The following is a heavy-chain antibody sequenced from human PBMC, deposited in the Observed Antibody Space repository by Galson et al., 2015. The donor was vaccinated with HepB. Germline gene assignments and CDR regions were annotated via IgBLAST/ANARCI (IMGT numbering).Heavy chain of an antibody. CDR3: ARSEGYYSPFED. J-gene: IGHJ4*02. V-gene: IGHV3-33*01. CDR2: IWYDGSNK. Sequence: SLRLSCAASGFTFSSYGMHWVRQAPGKGLEWVAVIWYDGSNKYYADSVKGRFTISRDNSKNTLYLQMNSLRAEDTAVYYCARSEGYYSPFEDWGQGTLVTVSS. D-gene: IGHD2/OR15-2a*01. CDR1: GFTFSSYG.